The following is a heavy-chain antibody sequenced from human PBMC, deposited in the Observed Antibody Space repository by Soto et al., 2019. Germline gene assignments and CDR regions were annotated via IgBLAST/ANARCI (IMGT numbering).Heavy chain of an antibody. J-gene: IGHJ4*02. CDR2: IIPIFGTA. Sequence: SVKVSCKASGGTFSSYAISWVRQAPGQGLEWMGGIIPIFGTANYAQKFQGRVTITADESTSTAYMELSSLRSEDTAVYYCARVGIAAAVPYYFDYWGQGTLVTVSS. CDR3: ARVGIAAAVPYYFDY. CDR1: GGTFSSYA. D-gene: IGHD6-13*01. V-gene: IGHV1-69*13.